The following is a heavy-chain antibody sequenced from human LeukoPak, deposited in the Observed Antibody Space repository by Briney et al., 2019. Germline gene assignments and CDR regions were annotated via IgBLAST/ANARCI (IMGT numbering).Heavy chain of an antibody. CDR1: CFTFSSYG. CDR2: IRYDGSNK. D-gene: IGHD6-6*01. J-gene: IGHJ4*02. Sequence: PGGSLRLSCAASCFTFSSYGMHWVRQAPGKGLEWVAFIRYDGSNKYYADSVKGRLTISRDNSKNTLYLQLNSLRAEDTAVYYCARDSSSSLDYWGQGTLVTVSS. CDR3: ARDSSSSLDY. V-gene: IGHV3-30*02.